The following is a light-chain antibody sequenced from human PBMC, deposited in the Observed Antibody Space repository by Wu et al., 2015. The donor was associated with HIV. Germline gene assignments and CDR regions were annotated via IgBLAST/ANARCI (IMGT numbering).Light chain of an antibody. J-gene: IGKJ3*01. Sequence: AIQLTQSPSSLSASLGDRVTITCRASQDISNFLAWYQQKPGKAPKLLIYGASTLQSDVPSRFSGSGSGTDFTLTILYLQPEDFATYYCQQLNSYPLTFGPGTKVDIK. V-gene: IGKV1-13*02. CDR2: GAS. CDR3: QQLNSYPLT. CDR1: QDISNF.